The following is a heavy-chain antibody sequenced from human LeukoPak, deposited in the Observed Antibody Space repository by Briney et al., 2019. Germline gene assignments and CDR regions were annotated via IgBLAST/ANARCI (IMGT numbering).Heavy chain of an antibody. CDR3: ARDGGGEGYNSYYYYYMDV. D-gene: IGHD5-24*01. V-gene: IGHV4-34*01. J-gene: IGHJ6*03. Sequence: NPSETLSLTCALSGGSITDYFYNWVRQPPGKGLEWIGEINHSGSTNYNPSLKSRVTISVDTSKNQFSLKLSSVTAADTAVYYCARDGGGEGYNSYYYYYMDVWGKGTTVTISS. CDR2: INHSGST. CDR1: GGSITDYF.